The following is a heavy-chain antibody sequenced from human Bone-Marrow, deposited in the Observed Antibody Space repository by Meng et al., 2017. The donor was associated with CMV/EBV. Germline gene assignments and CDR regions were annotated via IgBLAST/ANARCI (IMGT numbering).Heavy chain of an antibody. D-gene: IGHD6-13*01. CDR2: IYSGGST. Sequence: GGSLRLSCAASGLTVSRNYMNWVRQAPGKGLEWVAVIYSGGSTYYADSVKGRFTISRDNSKNTLYLQMNSLRAEDTAVYYCARVGGAAAGDYFDYWGQGTLVTVSS. V-gene: IGHV3-53*01. J-gene: IGHJ4*02. CDR1: GLTVSRNY. CDR3: ARVGGAAAGDYFDY.